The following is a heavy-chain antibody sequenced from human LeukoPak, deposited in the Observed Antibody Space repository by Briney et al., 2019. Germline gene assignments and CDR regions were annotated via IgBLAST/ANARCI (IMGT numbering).Heavy chain of an antibody. CDR2: ISGSGGST. CDR3: AKDVGSSFLFDY. CDR1: GFTVSSNY. Sequence: GGSLRLSCAASGFTVSSNYMSWVRQAPGKGLEWVSAISGSGGSTYYADSVKGRFTISRDNSKNTLYLQMNSLRAEDTAVYYCAKDVGSSFLFDYWGQGTLVTVSS. D-gene: IGHD6-13*01. V-gene: IGHV3-23*01. J-gene: IGHJ4*02.